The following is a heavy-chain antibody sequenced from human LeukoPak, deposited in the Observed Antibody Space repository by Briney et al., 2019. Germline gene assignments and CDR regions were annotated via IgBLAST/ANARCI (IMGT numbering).Heavy chain of an antibody. J-gene: IGHJ4*02. Sequence: PGGSLRLSCAASGFTVSSNYMSWVRQAPGKGLEWVAVISYDGSNKNYGDSVKGRFTISRDNSKKTLYLQMNSLRAEDTAVYYCARGLFRFCSSGSCLSPFDYWGQGTLVTVSS. CDR3: ARGLFRFCSSGSCLSPFDY. D-gene: IGHD2-15*01. CDR2: ISYDGSNK. V-gene: IGHV3-30*03. CDR1: GFTVSSNY.